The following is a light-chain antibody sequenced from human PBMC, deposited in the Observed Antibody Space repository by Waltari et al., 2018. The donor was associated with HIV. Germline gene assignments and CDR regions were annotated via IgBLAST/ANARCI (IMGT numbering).Light chain of an antibody. V-gene: IGLV1-47*01. CDR2: RNN. Sequence: QSVLTQPPSASGTPGQRVTISCSGSSSNIGSNYVYWYQQLPGTAPKLLRYRNNQRPSGVPDRFSGSKSGTSASLAISGLRSEDEADYYCAAWDGSLSVVVFGGGTKLTVL. CDR3: AAWDGSLSVVV. CDR1: SSNIGSNY. J-gene: IGLJ2*01.